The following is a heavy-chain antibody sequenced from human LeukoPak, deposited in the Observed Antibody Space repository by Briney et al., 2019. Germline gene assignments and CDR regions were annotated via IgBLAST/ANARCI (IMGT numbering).Heavy chain of an antibody. CDR1: GFTFRSHA. J-gene: IGHJ4*02. CDR3: ARGGTSSSWYVDY. CDR2: TSYDGGNK. V-gene: IGHV3-30*04. Sequence: GGSLILSCSTYGFTFRSHAMHWVRQAPGKGLEWVAVTSYDGGNKFYADSVKGRFTISRDDSKNTLNLQMNSLRTEDTAVYFCARGGTSSSWYVDYWGQGTLVTVSS. D-gene: IGHD6-13*01.